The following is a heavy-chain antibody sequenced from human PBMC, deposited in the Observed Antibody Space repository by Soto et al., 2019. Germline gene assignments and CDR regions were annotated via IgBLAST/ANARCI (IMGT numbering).Heavy chain of an antibody. Sequence: SVKVSCKASGFTFTSSAVQWVRQARGQRLEWIGWIVVGSGNTNYAQKFQERVTITRDMSTSTAYMELSSLRSEDTAVYYCAAGPLTYYYDSSGYLYTDYWGQGTLVTVSS. J-gene: IGHJ4*02. V-gene: IGHV1-58*01. D-gene: IGHD3-22*01. CDR2: IVVGSGNT. CDR1: GFTFTSSA. CDR3: AAGPLTYYYDSSGYLYTDY.